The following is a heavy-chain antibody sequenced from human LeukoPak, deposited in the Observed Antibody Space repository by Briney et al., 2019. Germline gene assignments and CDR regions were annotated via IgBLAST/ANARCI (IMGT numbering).Heavy chain of an antibody. D-gene: IGHD1-7*01. Sequence: GESLKISCKGSGYSFTDYWIGWVRQMPGKGLEWTGIFYPDDSDTRYNPSFQGQVTISADKSISTAYLQWSSLKASDTAMYYCARRKNYYFDYWGQGTLVTVSS. CDR1: GYSFTDYW. V-gene: IGHV5-51*01. CDR3: ARRKNYYFDY. CDR2: FYPDDSDT. J-gene: IGHJ4*02.